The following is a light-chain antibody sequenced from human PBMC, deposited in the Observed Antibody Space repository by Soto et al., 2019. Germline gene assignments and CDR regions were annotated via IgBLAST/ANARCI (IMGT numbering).Light chain of an antibody. CDR1: QSVSSY. J-gene: IGKJ1*01. CDR3: QQRSNWQPT. CDR2: DAS. Sequence: EIVLTQSPATLSLSPGERATLSCRASQSVSSYLAWYQQKPGQAPRLLIYDASNRATGIPARFSGSGSGTDFTLTISSLEPEDFAVYYCQQRSNWQPTFVQGTKVEIK. V-gene: IGKV3-11*01.